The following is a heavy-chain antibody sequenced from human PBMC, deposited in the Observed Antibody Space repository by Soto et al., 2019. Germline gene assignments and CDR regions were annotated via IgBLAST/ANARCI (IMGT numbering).Heavy chain of an antibody. CDR2: INAGNGNT. D-gene: IGHD2-15*01. J-gene: IGHJ4*02. V-gene: IGHV1-3*01. Sequence: GASVKVSCKASGYTFTSYAMHWVRQAPGQRLERMGWINAGNGNTKYSQKFQGRVTITRDTSASTAYMDLSSLRSEDTAVYYCARGPGAATLYYGAPIKDLYYFDYWGQGTLVTVSS. CDR1: GYTFTSYA. CDR3: ARGPGAATLYYGAPIKDLYYFDY.